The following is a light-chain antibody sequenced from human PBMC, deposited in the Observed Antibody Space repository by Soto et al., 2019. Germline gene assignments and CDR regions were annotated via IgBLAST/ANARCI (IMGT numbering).Light chain of an antibody. CDR2: GAS. V-gene: IGKV3-15*01. CDR3: QHCNGWSA. Sequence: EIVMTQSPATLSVSPGERATLSCRASQSVSSNLAWYQQKPGQAPRLLIYGASTRATGIPARFSGSGSGTEFTLTISSLQSEDFAVYYCQHCNGWSAFGQGTRLDIK. J-gene: IGKJ5*01. CDR1: QSVSSN.